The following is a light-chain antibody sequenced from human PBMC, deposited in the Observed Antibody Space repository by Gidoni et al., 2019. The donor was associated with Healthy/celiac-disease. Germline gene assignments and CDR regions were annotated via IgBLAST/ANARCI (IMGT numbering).Light chain of an antibody. CDR2: YDS. J-gene: IGLJ1*01. V-gene: IGLV3-21*01. CDR1: NIGSKS. Sequence: SYVLTQPPSVSVAPGKTARITCGGNNIGSKSVHWYQQKPGQAPVLVIYYDSDRPSGIPERFSGSNSGNTATLTISRVEAGDEADYYCQVSKVFGTGTKVTVL. CDR3: QVSKV.